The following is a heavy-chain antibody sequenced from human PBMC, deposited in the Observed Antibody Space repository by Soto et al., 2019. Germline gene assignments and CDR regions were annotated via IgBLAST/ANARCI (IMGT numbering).Heavy chain of an antibody. V-gene: IGHV1-2*06. CDR1: GYTFIGYY. J-gene: IGHJ5*02. Sequence: QVQLVQSGAEVKKPGASVKVSCKASGYTFIGYYIHWLRQAPGQGLEWMGRINPRSGDTTYAQKFQGRLTMTRDTSISTAYMELRSLRSDDTAVYYCGRDGVGATPLGWFDPWGQGSLVTVSS. CDR2: INPRSGDT. D-gene: IGHD1-26*01. CDR3: GRDGVGATPLGWFDP.